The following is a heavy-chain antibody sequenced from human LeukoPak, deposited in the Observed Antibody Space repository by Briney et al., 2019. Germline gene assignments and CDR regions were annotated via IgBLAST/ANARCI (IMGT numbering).Heavy chain of an antibody. CDR1: GFTLSDQY. CDR2: TRNKANSYST. Sequence: PGGSLRLSCAASGFTLSDQYMAWVRQAPGKGLEWVGRTRNKANSYSTDYAASVKGRFTISRDDSKNSLYLQMNSLKSEDTAVYYCARAVNHAMDVWGHGTTVTVSS. CDR3: ARAVNHAMDV. V-gene: IGHV3-72*01. J-gene: IGHJ6*02.